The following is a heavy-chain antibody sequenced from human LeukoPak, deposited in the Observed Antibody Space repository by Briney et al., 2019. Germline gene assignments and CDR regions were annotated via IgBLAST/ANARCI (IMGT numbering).Heavy chain of an antibody. CDR1: GGSISSRSNY. D-gene: IGHD2-21*02. Sequence: SSETLSLTCSISGGSISSRSNYWGWIRQSPGQGLEWIGSISHSGSTYSNPSLKSRVTISVDTSKNQFSLNLTSVSAADTALYYCARAAGETAFYFENWGQGTLVTVSS. J-gene: IGHJ4*02. CDR3: ARAAGETAFYFEN. V-gene: IGHV4-39*01. CDR2: ISHSGST.